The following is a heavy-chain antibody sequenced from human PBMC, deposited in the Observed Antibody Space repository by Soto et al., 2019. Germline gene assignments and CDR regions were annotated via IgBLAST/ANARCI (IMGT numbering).Heavy chain of an antibody. CDR1: GGTFSSYA. V-gene: IGHV1-69*12. CDR2: IIPIFGTA. Sequence: QVQLVQSGAEVKKPGSSVKVSCKASGGTFSSYAISWVRQAPGQGLEWMGGIIPIFGTANYAQKFQGRVTITADECTSTACMELSSLRSEDTAVYYCARPQTYYYDSSGYYWVAFDIWGQGTMVTVSS. J-gene: IGHJ3*02. CDR3: ARPQTYYYDSSGYYWVAFDI. D-gene: IGHD3-22*01.